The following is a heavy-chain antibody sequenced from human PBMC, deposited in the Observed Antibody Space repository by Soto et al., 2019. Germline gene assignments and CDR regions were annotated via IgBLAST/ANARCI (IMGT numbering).Heavy chain of an antibody. D-gene: IGHD5-18*01. Sequence: SETLSLTCTVSGGSISSYYWSWIRQPPGKGLEWIGYIYYSGSTNYNPSLKSRVTISVDTSKNQFSLKLSSVTAADTAVYYCARDKGYSYGYTLDHWGQGTRATAPS. J-gene: IGHJ4*02. CDR2: IYYSGST. CDR3: ARDKGYSYGYTLDH. CDR1: GGSISSYY. V-gene: IGHV4-59*01.